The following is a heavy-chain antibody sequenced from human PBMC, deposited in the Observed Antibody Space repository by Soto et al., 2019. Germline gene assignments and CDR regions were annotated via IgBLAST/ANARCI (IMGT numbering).Heavy chain of an antibody. Sequence: QVQLVQSGAEVKKPGSSVKVSCKASGGTFSSYAISWVRQAPGQGLEWMGGIIPIFGTANYAQKFQGRVTITAAESTSTAYMELSSLRSEDTAVYYCARGLVGATNYYYYYGMDVWGQGTTVTVSS. D-gene: IGHD1-26*01. V-gene: IGHV1-69*12. CDR1: GGTFSSYA. J-gene: IGHJ6*02. CDR2: IIPIFGTA. CDR3: ARGLVGATNYYYYYGMDV.